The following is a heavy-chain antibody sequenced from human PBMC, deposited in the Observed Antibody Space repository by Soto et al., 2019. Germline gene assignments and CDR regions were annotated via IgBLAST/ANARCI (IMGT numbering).Heavy chain of an antibody. Sequence: EVQLVESGGGLVQPGGSLKLSCAASGFTFSGSAMHWVRQASGKGLEWVGRIRSKANSYATAYAASVKGRFTISRDDSKNTAYLQMNSLKTEDTAVYYCTRVGGAKLRDYWGQGTLVTVSS. J-gene: IGHJ4*02. CDR2: IRSKANSYAT. CDR1: GFTFSGSA. CDR3: TRVGGAKLRDY. D-gene: IGHD1-26*01. V-gene: IGHV3-73*02.